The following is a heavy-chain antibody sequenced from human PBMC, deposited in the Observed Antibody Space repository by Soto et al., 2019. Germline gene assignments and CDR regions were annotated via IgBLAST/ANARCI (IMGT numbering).Heavy chain of an antibody. V-gene: IGHV4-59*08. CDR2: IYYSGST. Sequence: LSLTCTVSGGSISSYYWSWIRQPPGKGLEWIGYIYYSGSTNYNPSLKSRVTISVDTSKNQFSLKLNSVTAADTAVYYCARHVNKDYFDYWGQGTLVTVSS. J-gene: IGHJ4*02. CDR1: GGSISSYY. CDR3: ARHVNKDYFDY.